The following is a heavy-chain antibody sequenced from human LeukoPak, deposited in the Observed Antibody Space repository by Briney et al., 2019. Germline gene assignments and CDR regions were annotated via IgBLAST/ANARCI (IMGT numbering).Heavy chain of an antibody. CDR1: GFTFSSYA. D-gene: IGHD6-13*01. V-gene: IGHV3-23*01. CDR3: AKETSSPFDY. J-gene: IGHJ4*02. Sequence: GGSLRLSCAASGFTFSSYAMNWVRQAPGKGLEWVSGISNSGGSTYYADSVKGRFTISRDNSKNTLYLQMNSLRAEDTAVYYCAKETSSPFDYWGQGTLVTVSS. CDR2: ISNSGGST.